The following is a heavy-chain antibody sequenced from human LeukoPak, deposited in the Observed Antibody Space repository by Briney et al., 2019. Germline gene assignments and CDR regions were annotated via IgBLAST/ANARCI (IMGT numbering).Heavy chain of an antibody. V-gene: IGHV4-34*01. CDR1: GGSFSGYY. J-gene: IGHJ4*02. D-gene: IGHD5-18*01. CDR3: ARVTMVTAFDY. CDR2: INHSGST. Sequence: SETLSLTCAVYGGSFSGYYWSWIRQPPGKGLEWIGEINHSGSTNYNPSLKSRVTISVDTSKNQFSLNLSSVTAADTAVYYCARVTMVTAFDYWGQGTLVTVSS.